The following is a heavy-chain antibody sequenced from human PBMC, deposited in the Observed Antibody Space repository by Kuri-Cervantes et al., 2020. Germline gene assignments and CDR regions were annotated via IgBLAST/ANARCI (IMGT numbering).Heavy chain of an antibody. CDR2: INHSGST. CDR3: ARQQQLRLYNWFDP. J-gene: IGHJ5*02. V-gene: IGHV4-34*01. Sequence: SETLSLTCAVYGGSFSGYYWSWIRQPPGKGLEWIGEINHSGSTNYNPSLKSRVTISVDTSKNQFSLKLSSVTAADTAVYYCARQQQLRLYNWFDPWGQGTLVTVSS. CDR1: GGSFSGYY. D-gene: IGHD6-13*01.